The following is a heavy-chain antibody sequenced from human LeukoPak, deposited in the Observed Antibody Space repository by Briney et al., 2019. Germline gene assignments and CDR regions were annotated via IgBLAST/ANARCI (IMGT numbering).Heavy chain of an antibody. Sequence: GGSLRLSFPPSEFTFSSYSMNWFRQAPGKGLKWFSSSSSSSSYNYYPDSVKGRFTIARDNAKNSLYLQMNSLRAEDTAVCYCARGPPRGKYYYMDVWGKGTTVTVSS. CDR1: EFTFSSYS. CDR3: ARGPPRGKYYYMDV. V-gene: IGHV3-21*01. CDR2: SSSSSSYN. D-gene: IGHD1-1*01. J-gene: IGHJ6*03.